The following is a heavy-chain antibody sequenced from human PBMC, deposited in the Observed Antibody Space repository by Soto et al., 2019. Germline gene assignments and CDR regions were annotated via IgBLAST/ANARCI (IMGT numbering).Heavy chain of an antibody. CDR2: IWYDGSNK. Sequence: QVQLVESGGGVVQPGRSLRLSCAASGFTFSSYGMHWVRQAPGKGLEWVAVIWYDGSNKYYADSVKGRFTISRDNSKNTLYLQMNRLRAEDTAVYYCARERGYNEGNAFDIWGQGTMVTVSS. V-gene: IGHV3-33*01. J-gene: IGHJ3*02. CDR1: GFTFSSYG. CDR3: ARERGYNEGNAFDI. D-gene: IGHD5-18*01.